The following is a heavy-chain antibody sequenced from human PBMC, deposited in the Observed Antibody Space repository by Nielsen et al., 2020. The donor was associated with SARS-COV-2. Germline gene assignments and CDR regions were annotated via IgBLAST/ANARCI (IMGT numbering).Heavy chain of an antibody. D-gene: IGHD6-19*01. J-gene: IGHJ4*02. V-gene: IGHV3-7*03. CDR3: ARPRQKFSSGYPDY. Sequence: GESLKISCAASGFTFNIYWMSWVRQAPGRGLEWVANIKQDGSEKNYVDSVKGRFTISRDNAKNSLYLEMNNLRDEDTAVFYCARPRQKFSSGYPDYWGQGTLVTVSS. CDR1: GFTFNIYW. CDR2: IKQDGSEK.